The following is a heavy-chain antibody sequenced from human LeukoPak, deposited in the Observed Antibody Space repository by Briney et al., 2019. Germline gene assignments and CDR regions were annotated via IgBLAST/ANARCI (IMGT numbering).Heavy chain of an antibody. J-gene: IGHJ4*02. CDR1: GFTFSSYS. CDR3: ARWDSSGWNHY. CDR2: ISDSSSTI. Sequence: GGSLRLSCAVSGFTFSSYSMNWVRQAPGKGLEWVSYISDSSSTIYYAESVKGRFTISRDSAKNSLYLQMNNLRDEDTAVYYCARWDSSGWNHYWGQGTLVTISS. D-gene: IGHD6-19*01. V-gene: IGHV3-48*02.